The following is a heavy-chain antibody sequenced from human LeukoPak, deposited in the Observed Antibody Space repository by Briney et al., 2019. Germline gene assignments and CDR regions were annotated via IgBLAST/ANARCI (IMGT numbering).Heavy chain of an antibody. V-gene: IGHV1-18*01. CDR3: ARDSIADDSSGYYYSWFDP. J-gene: IGHJ5*02. CDR1: GYTFTSYG. D-gene: IGHD3-22*01. Sequence: ASVKVSCKASGYTFTSYGISWVRQAPGQGLEWMGWISAYNGNTNYAQKLQGRVTMTTHTSARTAHMELRSLRSDDTAVYYCARDSIADDSSGYYYSWFDPWGKGTLVTVSS. CDR2: ISAYNGNT.